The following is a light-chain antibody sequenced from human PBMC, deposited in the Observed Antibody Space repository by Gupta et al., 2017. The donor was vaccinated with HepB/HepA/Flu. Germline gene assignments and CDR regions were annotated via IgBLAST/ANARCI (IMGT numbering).Light chain of an antibody. CDR1: SSNIGNNA. CDR3: ATWDDTLNGVV. CDR2: DNG. Sequence: QSVLTQPPSVSEAPRQRDTISCSGSSSNIGNNAVNWYQQFPGKAPKLLMYDNGQRPSGVSDRFSGSKSGTSASLAISGLQSDDEADYFCATWDDTLNGVVFGGGTKLTVL. V-gene: IGLV1-36*01. J-gene: IGLJ2*01.